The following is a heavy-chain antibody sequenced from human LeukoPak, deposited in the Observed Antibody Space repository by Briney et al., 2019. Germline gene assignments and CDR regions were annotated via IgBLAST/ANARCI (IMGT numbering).Heavy chain of an antibody. D-gene: IGHD1-26*01. Sequence: SETLSLTCTVSGGSISSYYWSWIRQPPGKGLEWIGYIYYSGSTNYNPSLKCRVTISVDTSKNQFSLKLSSVTAGDTAVYYCARMRGSTIDYWGQGTLVTVSS. CDR3: ARMRGSTIDY. CDR1: GGSISSYY. J-gene: IGHJ4*02. V-gene: IGHV4-59*01. CDR2: IYYSGST.